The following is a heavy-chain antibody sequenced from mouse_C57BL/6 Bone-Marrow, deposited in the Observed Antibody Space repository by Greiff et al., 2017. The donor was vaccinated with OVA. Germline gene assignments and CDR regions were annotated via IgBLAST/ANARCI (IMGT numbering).Heavy chain of an antibody. CDR1: GFNIKDDY. Sequence: EVQLQQSGAELVRPGASVKLSCTASGFNIKDDYMHWVKQRPEQGLEWIGWIDPENGDTEYASKFQGKATITADTSSNTAYLQLSSLTSEDTAVYYGTACYWFAYWGQGTLVTVSA. CDR3: TACYWFAY. V-gene: IGHV14-4*01. CDR2: IDPENGDT. J-gene: IGHJ3*01.